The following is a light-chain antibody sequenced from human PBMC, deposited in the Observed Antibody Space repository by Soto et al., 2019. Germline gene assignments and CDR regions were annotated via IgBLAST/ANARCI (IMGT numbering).Light chain of an antibody. V-gene: IGLV2-14*01. CDR1: SSDIGDYTH. Sequence: QSVLTQPASVSGSPGQSITISCTGTSSDIGDYTHVSWYQQHPGKAPKLIIYEVSDRPSGVSNRFSGSKSGNTASLTISGLQTEDEADYYCCSYTSISTSAVFGGGTKLTVL. J-gene: IGLJ2*01. CDR3: CSYTSISTSAV. CDR2: EVS.